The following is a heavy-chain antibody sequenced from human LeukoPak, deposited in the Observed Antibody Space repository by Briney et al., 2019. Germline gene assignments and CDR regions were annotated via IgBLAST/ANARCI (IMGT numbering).Heavy chain of an antibody. CDR3: ARREDGGTSCYYCFDP. Sequence: SETLSLTCTVTGGSISSSSYYWGWIRQPPGKGLEWIGSIYYSGSTYYNPSLKSRVTISVDTSKNQFSLKLSSVTAADTAVYYCARREDGGTSCYYCFDPWGQGTLVTVSS. CDR1: GGSISSSSYY. V-gene: IGHV4-39*01. J-gene: IGHJ5*02. D-gene: IGHD2-2*01. CDR2: IYYSGST.